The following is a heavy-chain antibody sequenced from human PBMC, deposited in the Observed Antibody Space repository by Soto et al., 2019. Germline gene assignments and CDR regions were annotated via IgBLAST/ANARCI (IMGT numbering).Heavy chain of an antibody. CDR1: GGSISSGDYY. Sequence: SETLSLTCTVSGGSISSGDYYWSWIRQPPGKGLEWIGYIYYSGSTYYNPSLKSRVTISVDTSKNQFSLKLSSVTAADTAVYYCARGMTTVRSFDPWGQGTLVTVSS. V-gene: IGHV4-30-4*01. J-gene: IGHJ5*02. D-gene: IGHD4-4*01. CDR2: IYYSGST. CDR3: ARGMTTVRSFDP.